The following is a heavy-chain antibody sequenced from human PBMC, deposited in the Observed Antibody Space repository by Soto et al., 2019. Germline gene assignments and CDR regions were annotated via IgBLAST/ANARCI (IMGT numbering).Heavy chain of an antibody. CDR1: GGSISSGGYY. J-gene: IGHJ6*02. V-gene: IGHV4-31*03. CDR3: AKGPYDSSGYFKAGYYYYYGMDV. D-gene: IGHD3-22*01. Sequence: SDTLSLTCTVSGGSISSGGYYWSWIRQHPGKGLEWIGYIYYSGSTYYNPSLKSRVTISVDTSKNQFSLKLSSVTAADTAVYYCAKGPYDSSGYFKAGYYYYYGMDVWGQGTTVTVSS. CDR2: IYYSGST.